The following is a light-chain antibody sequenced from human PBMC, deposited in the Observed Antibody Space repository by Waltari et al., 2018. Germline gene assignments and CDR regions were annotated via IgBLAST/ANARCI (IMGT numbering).Light chain of an antibody. CDR2: ETY. Sequence: EIVLTQSPGTLSLSPGERATLSCRASQSVGKYLAWYQQRPGQAPRLLIYETYRRATGTPDRFSGSGSGTDFSLTISRLGPEDFAVYYCQKYESLPATFGQGTTVEIK. CDR3: QKYESLPAT. J-gene: IGKJ1*01. V-gene: IGKV3-20*01. CDR1: QSVGKY.